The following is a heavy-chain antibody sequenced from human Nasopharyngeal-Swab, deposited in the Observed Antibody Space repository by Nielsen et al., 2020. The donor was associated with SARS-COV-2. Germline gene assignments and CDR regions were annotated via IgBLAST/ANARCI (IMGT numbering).Heavy chain of an antibody. Sequence: LSLTCAVYGGSFSGYYCSWIRQPPGKGLEWIGEINHSGSTNYNPSLKSRVTISVDTSKNQFSLKLSSVTAADTAVYYCARVPPIAVAGKGVDVWGQGTTVTVSS. CDR3: ARVPPIAVAGKGVDV. D-gene: IGHD6-19*01. V-gene: IGHV4-34*01. CDR1: GGSFSGYY. J-gene: IGHJ6*02. CDR2: INHSGST.